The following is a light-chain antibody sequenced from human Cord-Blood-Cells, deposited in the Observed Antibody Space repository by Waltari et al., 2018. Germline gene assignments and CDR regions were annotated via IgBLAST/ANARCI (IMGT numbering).Light chain of an antibody. J-gene: IGLJ1*01. Sequence: QSALTPPRSVSGCHGHTITISSTRTSSDVGSYYYVSWHQQHPCKAPKLRICDVSKRPSGVPDRFSGSKSGNTASLTISGLQAEDEADYYCCSYASSSYVFGTGTKVTVL. CDR2: DVS. CDR3: CSYASSSYV. CDR1: SSDVGSYYY. V-gene: IGLV2-11*01.